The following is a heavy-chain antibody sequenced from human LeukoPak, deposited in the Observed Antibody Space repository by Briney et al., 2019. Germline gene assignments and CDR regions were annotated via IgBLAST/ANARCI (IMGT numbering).Heavy chain of an antibody. CDR3: ARDTGIVVVVAAGDAFDI. CDR1: GFTFSSYS. Sequence: GGSLRLSCAASGFTFSSYSMNWVRQAPGKGLGWVSSISSSSSYIYYADSVKGRFTISRDNAKNSLYLQMNSLRAEDTAVYYCARDTGIVVVVAAGDAFDIWGQGTMVTVSS. V-gene: IGHV3-21*01. CDR2: ISSSSSYI. J-gene: IGHJ3*02. D-gene: IGHD2-15*01.